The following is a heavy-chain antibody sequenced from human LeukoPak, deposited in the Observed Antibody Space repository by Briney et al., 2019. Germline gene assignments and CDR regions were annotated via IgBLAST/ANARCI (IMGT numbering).Heavy chain of an antibody. CDR1: GYIFTGYY. Sequence: ASVKVSCKASGYIFTGYYMHWVRQAPGQGLEWMGWINPDSGATDYAQNFRGRVTMTRDTSISTAYMELSRLRSDDTAVYYCARPVGSGSLSAFDIWGQGTMSPSLQ. CDR3: ARPVGSGSLSAFDI. CDR2: INPDSGAT. V-gene: IGHV1-2*02. J-gene: IGHJ3*02. D-gene: IGHD3-10*01.